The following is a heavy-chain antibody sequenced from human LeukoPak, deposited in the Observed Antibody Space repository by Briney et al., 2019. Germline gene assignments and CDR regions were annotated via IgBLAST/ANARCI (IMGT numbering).Heavy chain of an antibody. V-gene: IGHV1-2*02. J-gene: IGHJ4*02. D-gene: IGHD2-8*01. Sequence: ASVKVSCKASGYTFTGYYMHWVRQAPGQGLEWMGWINPNSGGTNYAQKFQGRVTMTRDTSISTAYMELSRLRSDDTAVYYCARDPPGVRYGRPIFDFWGQGTLVTVSS. CDR1: GYTFTGYY. CDR2: INPNSGGT. CDR3: ARDPPGVRYGRPIFDF.